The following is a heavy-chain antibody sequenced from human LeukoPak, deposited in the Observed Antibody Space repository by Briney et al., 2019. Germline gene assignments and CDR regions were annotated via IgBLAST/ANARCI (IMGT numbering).Heavy chain of an antibody. CDR2: INTDGSSA. J-gene: IGHJ6*03. CDR3: TRRANFYYMDV. CDR1: GFTFSDYY. Sequence: GGSLRLSCAASGFTFSDYYMSWIRQAPGMGLVWVSRINTDGSSASYADSVKGRFTISRDNAKNTLYLQMNSLSAEDTAVYYCTRRANFYYMDVWGKGTTVTVSS. V-gene: IGHV3-74*01.